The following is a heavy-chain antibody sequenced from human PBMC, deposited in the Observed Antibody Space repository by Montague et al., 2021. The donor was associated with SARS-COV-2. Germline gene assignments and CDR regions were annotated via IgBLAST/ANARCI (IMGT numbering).Heavy chain of an antibody. D-gene: IGHD6-13*01. J-gene: IGHJ4*02. Sequence: QSGAEVKKPGESLRISCKGSGYSFTSYWTSWVRQMPGKGLEWMGSIDPSDSYTNYSPSFQGHVTISADKSISTAYLQWSSLKASDTAMYYCARRSYSSSWYDYWGQGTLVTVSS. V-gene: IGHV5-10-1*01. CDR2: IDPSDSYT. CDR3: ARRSYSSSWYDY. CDR1: GYSFTSYW.